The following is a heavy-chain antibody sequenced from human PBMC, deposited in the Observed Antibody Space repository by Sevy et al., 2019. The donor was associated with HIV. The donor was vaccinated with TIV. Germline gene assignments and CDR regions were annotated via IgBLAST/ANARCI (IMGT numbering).Heavy chain of an antibody. CDR1: GFSFINAW. V-gene: IGHV3-15*07. J-gene: IGHJ4*02. CDR3: TTVLGWEGTSDY. D-gene: IGHD1-26*01. Sequence: GGSLRLSCAASGFSFINAWMNWVRQAPGKGLEWVGRIRSKADGGTADYAAPVKGRFIISVDDSENTLYLQMNSLRTEDTAIYYCTTVLGWEGTSDYWGQGTLVTVSS. CDR2: IRSKADGGTA.